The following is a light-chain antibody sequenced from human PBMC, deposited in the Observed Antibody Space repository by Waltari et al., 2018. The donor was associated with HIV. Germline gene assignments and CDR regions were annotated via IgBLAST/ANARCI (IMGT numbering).Light chain of an antibody. J-gene: IGLJ3*02. CDR2: DDS. CDR3: QVWETIGDHRV. V-gene: IGLV3-21*02. CDR1: NIRTKT. Sequence: SYVMTQSPSVSVAPGQTARITCGGYNIRTKTVHRYQPKPGPAPVLVVYDDSVRPSGIPERFSGSNSGNTATLTISRVEAGDEAGYYCQVWETIGDHRVFGGGTTLTVL.